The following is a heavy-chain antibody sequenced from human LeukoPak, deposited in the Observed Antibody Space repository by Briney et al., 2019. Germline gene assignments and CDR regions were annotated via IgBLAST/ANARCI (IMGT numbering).Heavy chain of an antibody. CDR1: GYTFTSYA. D-gene: IGHD3-10*01. J-gene: IGHJ4*02. Sequence: ASVKVSCKASGYTFTSYAMHWVRQAPGQRLEWMGWINAGNGNTKYSQKFQGRVTITRDTSASTAYMELSSLRSEDTAVYYCASSDYYGSGSYYNAPFDYWGQGTLVTVSS. CDR2: INAGNGNT. V-gene: IGHV1-3*01. CDR3: ASSDYYGSGSYYNAPFDY.